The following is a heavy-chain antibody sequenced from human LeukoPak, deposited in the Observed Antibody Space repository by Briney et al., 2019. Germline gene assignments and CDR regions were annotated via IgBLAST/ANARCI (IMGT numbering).Heavy chain of an antibody. V-gene: IGHV1-8*01. CDR1: GYTFTSYD. CDR2: MNPNSGNT. D-gene: IGHD4-17*01. J-gene: IGHJ5*02. CDR3: AKDVTVTNNNWFDP. Sequence: ASVKVSCKASGYTFTSYDINWVRQATGQGLEWMGWMNPNSGNTGYAQKFQGRVTMTRNTSISTAYMELSSLRSEDTAVYYCAKDVTVTNNNWFDPWGQGTLVTVSS.